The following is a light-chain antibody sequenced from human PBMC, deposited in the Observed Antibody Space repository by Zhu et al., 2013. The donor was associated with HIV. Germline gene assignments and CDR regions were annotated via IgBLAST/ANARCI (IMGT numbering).Light chain of an antibody. V-gene: IGKV3-15*01. J-gene: IGKJ1*01. CDR1: QSVSNN. Sequence: EVVMTQSPATLSVSPGGRASLSCRTSQSVSNNLAWYQQKPGQAPRLLIYDASTRATGIPARFSGSGSGTEFTLTISSLQSEDIAVYYCQQYNSWPPWAFGQGTKVEIK. CDR3: QQYNSWPPWA. CDR2: DAS.